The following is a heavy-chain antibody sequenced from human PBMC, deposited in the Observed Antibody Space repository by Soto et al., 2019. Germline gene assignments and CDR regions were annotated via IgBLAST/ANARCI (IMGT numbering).Heavy chain of an antibody. CDR2: IIPIFGTA. D-gene: IGHD3-16*01. CDR1: GGTFSSYA. Sequence: QVQLVQSGAEVKKPGSSVKVSCKASGGTFSSYAISWVRQAPGQGLEWMGGIIPIFGTANYAQKFQGRVTVTGDESTGTGYMEVRRLGSEGTGVYFCGGGRAFGGVSDGWGQGTLVTVSS. CDR3: GGGRAFGGVSDG. V-gene: IGHV1-69*01. J-gene: IGHJ4*02.